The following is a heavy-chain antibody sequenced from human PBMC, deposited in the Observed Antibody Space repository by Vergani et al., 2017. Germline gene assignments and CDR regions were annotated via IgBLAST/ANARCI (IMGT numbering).Heavy chain of an antibody. CDR3: ARELRAAVGKPYYYGMDV. CDR1: GFTFSSYA. Sequence: EVQLVESGGGLVQPGGSLRLSCAASGFTFSSYAMHWVRQAPGKGLEYVSAISSNGGSTYYANSVKGRFTISRENSKNTLYLQMGSLRAEDMAVYYCARELRAAVGKPYYYGMDVWGQGTTVTVSS. CDR2: ISSNGGST. V-gene: IGHV3-64*01. D-gene: IGHD6-13*01. J-gene: IGHJ6*02.